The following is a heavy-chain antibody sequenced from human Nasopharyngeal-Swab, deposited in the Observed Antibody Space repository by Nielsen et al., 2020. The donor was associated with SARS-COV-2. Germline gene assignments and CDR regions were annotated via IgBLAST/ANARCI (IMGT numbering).Heavy chain of an antibody. CDR3: AREAMGIAVAGTSLGYMDV. J-gene: IGHJ6*03. D-gene: IGHD6-19*01. V-gene: IGHV3-11*06. Sequence: GESLKISCAASGFTFSDYYMSWIRQAPGKGLEWVSYISSSSSYTNYADSVKGRLTISRDNAKNSLYLQMNSLRAEDTAVYYCAREAMGIAVAGTSLGYMDVWAKGPRSPSP. CDR2: ISSSSSYT. CDR1: GFTFSDYY.